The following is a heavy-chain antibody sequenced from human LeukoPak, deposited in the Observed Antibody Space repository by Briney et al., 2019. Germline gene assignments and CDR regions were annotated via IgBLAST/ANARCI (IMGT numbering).Heavy chain of an antibody. Sequence: GGSLRLPCAASGFTFSSYWMSWVRQAPGKGLEWVANIKQDGSEKYHVDSVKGRFTISRDNAKNSLYLQMNSLRAEDTAVYYCASSITIFGVVYSGAFDIWGQGTMVTVSS. J-gene: IGHJ3*02. V-gene: IGHV3-7*01. D-gene: IGHD3-3*01. CDR2: IKQDGSEK. CDR1: GFTFSSYW. CDR3: ASSITIFGVVYSGAFDI.